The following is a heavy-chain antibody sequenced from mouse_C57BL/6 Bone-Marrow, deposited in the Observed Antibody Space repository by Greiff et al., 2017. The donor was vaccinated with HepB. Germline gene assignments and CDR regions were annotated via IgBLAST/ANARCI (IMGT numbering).Heavy chain of an antibody. CDR3: TTLGSNGTIYYAVDY. Sequence: EVQLQQSGAELVRPGASVKLSCTASGFNIKDDYMHWVKQRPEQGLEWIGWIDPENGDTEYASKFQGKATITADTSSNTAYLQLSSLTSEDTAVYYCTTLGSNGTIYYAVDYWGQGTSVTVSS. V-gene: IGHV14-4*01. CDR1: GFNIKDDY. CDR2: IDPENGDT. J-gene: IGHJ4*01. D-gene: IGHD2-5*01.